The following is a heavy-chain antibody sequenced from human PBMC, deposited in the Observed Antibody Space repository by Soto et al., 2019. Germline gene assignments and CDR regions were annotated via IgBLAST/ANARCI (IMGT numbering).Heavy chain of an antibody. Sequence: GASVKVSCKASGYTFTSYGISWVRQAPGQGLEWMGWISSYNGNTNYAQKLQGRVTMTTDTSTSTAYMELRNLRSDDTAVYYCARDRKLMVYAIHYYYYYGMDVWGQGTTVTVSS. CDR3: ARDRKLMVYAIHYYYYYGMDV. CDR1: GYTFTSYG. V-gene: IGHV1-18*01. CDR2: ISSYNGNT. D-gene: IGHD2-8*01. J-gene: IGHJ6*02.